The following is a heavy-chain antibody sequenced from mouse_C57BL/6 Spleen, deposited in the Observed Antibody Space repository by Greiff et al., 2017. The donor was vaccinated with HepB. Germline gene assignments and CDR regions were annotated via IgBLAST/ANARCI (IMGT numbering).Heavy chain of an antibody. J-gene: IGHJ1*03. CDR3: ARREGTSIYYDWDWYFDV. CDR1: GFSLSTSGMG. CDR2: IYWDDDK. V-gene: IGHV8-12*01. D-gene: IGHD2-4*01. Sequence: QVTLKECGPGILQSSQTLSLTCSFSGFSLSTSGMGVSWIRQPSGKGLEWLAHIYWDDDKRYNPSLKSRLTISKDTSRNQVFLKITSVDTADTATYYCARREGTSIYYDWDWYFDVWGTGTTVTVSS.